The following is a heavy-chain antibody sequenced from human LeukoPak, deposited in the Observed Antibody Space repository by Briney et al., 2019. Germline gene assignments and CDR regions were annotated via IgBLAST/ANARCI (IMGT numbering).Heavy chain of an antibody. Sequence: SETLSLTCTVSGGSISSYYWRWIRQPPGKGLGWIGYIYYSGSTNYNPSLKSRVTISVDTSKNQFSLKLSSVTAADTALYYCARSRGYFDYWGQGTLVTVSS. CDR1: GGSISSYY. V-gene: IGHV4-59*01. CDR3: ARSRGYFDY. D-gene: IGHD6-13*01. J-gene: IGHJ4*02. CDR2: IYYSGST.